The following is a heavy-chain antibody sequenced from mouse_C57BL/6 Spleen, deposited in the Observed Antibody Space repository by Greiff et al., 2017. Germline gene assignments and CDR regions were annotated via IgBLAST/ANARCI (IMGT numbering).Heavy chain of an antibody. V-gene: IGHV1-54*01. CDR3: ARGGSSYPWFAY. J-gene: IGHJ3*01. CDR2: INPGSGGT. D-gene: IGHD1-1*01. Sequence: QVQLKQSGAELVRPGTSVKVSCKASGYAFTNYLIEWVKQRPGQGLEWIGVINPGSGGTNYNEKVKGKATLTADKSSSTAYMQLSSLTSEDSAIYFCARGGSSYPWFAYWGQGTLVTVSA. CDR1: GYAFTNYL.